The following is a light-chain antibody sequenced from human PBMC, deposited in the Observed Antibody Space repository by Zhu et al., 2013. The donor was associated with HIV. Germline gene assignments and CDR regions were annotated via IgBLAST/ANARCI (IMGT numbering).Light chain of an antibody. CDR3: SSYTSTATLL. V-gene: IGLV2-14*01. CDR1: SSDVGGYNS. Sequence: QSALTQPASVSGSPGQSITISCTGTSSDVGGYNSVSWYQHHPGKAPKLMIYEVANRPSGVSDRFSGSKSGNLASLTISGLQTEDEADYYCSSYTSTATLLFGGGTKLTVL. CDR2: EVA. J-gene: IGLJ2*01.